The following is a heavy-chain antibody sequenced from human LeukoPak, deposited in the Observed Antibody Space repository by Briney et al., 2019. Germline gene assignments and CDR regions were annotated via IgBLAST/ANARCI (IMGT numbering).Heavy chain of an antibody. CDR2: IYLGDSDT. CDR3: ARHSSYTSGWPLDY. V-gene: IGHV5-51*01. Sequence: GEPLKISYKGSGDNFNRHWIGWVRQMSGKGLEWMGIIYLGDSDTRYSPSFQGQITISADKSISTAYLQWSSLKASDTAIYYRARHSSYTSGWPLDYWGQGTLVTVSS. J-gene: IGHJ4*02. CDR1: GDNFNRHW. D-gene: IGHD6-19*01.